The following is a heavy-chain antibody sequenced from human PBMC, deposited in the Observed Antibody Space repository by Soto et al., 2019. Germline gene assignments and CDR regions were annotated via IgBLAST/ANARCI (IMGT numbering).Heavy chain of an antibody. CDR2: ILYDGSKK. J-gene: IGHJ4*02. CDR1: GFTFSSYG. CDR3: AKDRGALRWSEEHYYFDY. Sequence: PRSALKLSCAAPGFTFSSYGMHWVRQAPGKGLEWVAVILYDGSKKYYADSMKGRFTISRDNSKNTLYLQMNSLRAEDTALYYCAKDRGALRWSEEHYYFDYWGQGTLVTVSS. D-gene: IGHD4-17*01. V-gene: IGHV3-30*18.